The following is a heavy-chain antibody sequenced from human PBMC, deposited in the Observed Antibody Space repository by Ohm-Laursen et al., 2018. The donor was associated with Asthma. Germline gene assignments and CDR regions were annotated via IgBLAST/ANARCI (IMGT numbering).Heavy chain of an antibody. Sequence: SQTLSLTCTVSGGSISSGGYYWSWIRQPPGKGLEWIGEINHSGSTNYNPSLKSRVTISVDTSKNQFSLKLSSVTAADTAVYYCARAVPFDYWGQGTLVTVSS. J-gene: IGHJ4*02. CDR3: ARAVPFDY. CDR1: GGSISSGGYY. CDR2: INHSGST. V-gene: IGHV4-30-2*01.